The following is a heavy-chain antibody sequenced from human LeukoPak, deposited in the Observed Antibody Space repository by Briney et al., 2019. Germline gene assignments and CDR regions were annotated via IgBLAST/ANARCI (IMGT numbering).Heavy chain of an antibody. D-gene: IGHD1-26*01. V-gene: IGHV3-23*01. CDR3: AKNLLGSAAFSGYFDL. Sequence: PGGSLRLSCAASGLTFRNYGMSGVRQAPGKGLEWVSSITGSGGSTCVDSVQGRFTISRDNSKNALYLQMSSLRAEDTAVYYCAKNLLGSAAFSGYFDLCVRGTLVTVSS. CDR1: GLTFRNYG. J-gene: IGHJ2*01. CDR2: ITGSGGST.